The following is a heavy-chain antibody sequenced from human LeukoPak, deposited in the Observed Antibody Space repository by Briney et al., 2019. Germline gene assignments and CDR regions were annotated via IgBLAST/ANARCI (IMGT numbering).Heavy chain of an antibody. CDR3: ARGYCSGGSCSSGVYYYYYYMDV. Sequence: SVKVSCKASGGTFSSYAISWVRQAPGQGLEWMGGIIPIFGTANYAQKFQGRVTITTDESTSTAYMELSSLRSEDTAVYYCARGYCSGGSCSSGVYYYYYYMDVWGKGTTVTVSS. J-gene: IGHJ6*03. CDR1: GGTFSSYA. D-gene: IGHD2-15*01. CDR2: IIPIFGTA. V-gene: IGHV1-69*05.